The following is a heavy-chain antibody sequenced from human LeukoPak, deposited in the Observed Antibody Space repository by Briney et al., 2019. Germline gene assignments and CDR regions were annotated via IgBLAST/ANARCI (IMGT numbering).Heavy chain of an antibody. D-gene: IGHD4-17*01. CDR2: IYYSGST. J-gene: IGHJ5*02. V-gene: IGHV4-59*08. CDR1: GGSISNYY. Sequence: SETLSLTCTVSGGSISNYYWSWIRQPPGKGLDWIGYIYYSGSTNYNPSLKSRVTISVDTSKSQFSLKLSSVTAADTAVYYCASHDYGDRFDPWGQGTLVTVSS. CDR3: ASHDYGDRFDP.